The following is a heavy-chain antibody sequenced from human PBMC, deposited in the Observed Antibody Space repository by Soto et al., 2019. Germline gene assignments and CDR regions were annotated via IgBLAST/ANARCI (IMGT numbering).Heavy chain of an antibody. V-gene: IGHV4-34*01. Sequence: HSETRSLTCAVYGGYFSGYYWSWIRQPPGKGLEWIGEINHSGSTNYNPSLKSRVTISVDTSKNQFSLKLSSVTAADTAVYYCARGITMIVEEQPKYGMDVWGQGTTVTVSS. CDR2: INHSGST. D-gene: IGHD3-22*01. J-gene: IGHJ6*02. CDR1: GGYFSGYY. CDR3: ARGITMIVEEQPKYGMDV.